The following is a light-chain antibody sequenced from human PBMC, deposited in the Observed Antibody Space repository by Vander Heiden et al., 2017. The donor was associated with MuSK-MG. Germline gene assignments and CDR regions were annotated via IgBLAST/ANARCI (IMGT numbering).Light chain of an antibody. CDR1: SSNIGSNY. Sequence: LLTKPPSASGTPGQRVTISCSGSSSNIGSNYVYWYQRLPGTAPKLLIYRNNQRPSGVPDLFSGTKSGTSASLASCGVWSEDEDDYYCAAGDDSVCGYVVFGGGTKLTVL. CDR2: RNN. CDR3: AAGDDSVCGYVV. J-gene: IGLJ2*01. V-gene: IGLV1-47*03.